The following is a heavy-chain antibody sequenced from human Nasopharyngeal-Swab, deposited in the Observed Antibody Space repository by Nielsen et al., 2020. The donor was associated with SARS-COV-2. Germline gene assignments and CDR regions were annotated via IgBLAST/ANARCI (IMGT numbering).Heavy chain of an antibody. D-gene: IGHD3-22*01. J-gene: IGHJ6*02. CDR2: ISSSGSTI. Sequence: GESLKISCAASGFTVSSNYMSWVRQAPGKGLEWVSYISSSGSTIYYADSVKGRFTISRDNAKNSLYLQMNSLRAEDTAVYYCARGGEDYYDSSGYPYYYGMDVWGQGTTVTVSS. CDR3: ARGGEDYYDSSGYPYYYGMDV. CDR1: GFTVSSNY. V-gene: IGHV3-11*01.